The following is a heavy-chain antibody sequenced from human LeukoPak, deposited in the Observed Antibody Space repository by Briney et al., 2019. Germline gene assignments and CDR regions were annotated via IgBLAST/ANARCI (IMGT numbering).Heavy chain of an antibody. CDR2: ISSSGSTI. D-gene: IGHD3-10*02. Sequence: GGSLRLSCAASGFTFSSYNMNWVRQAPGKGLEWASYISSSGSTIYYADSVKGRFTISRDNAKNSLYLQMNSLRAEDTAVYYCAELGITMIGGVWGKGTTVTISS. CDR1: GFTFSSYN. V-gene: IGHV3-48*04. CDR3: AELGITMIGGV. J-gene: IGHJ6*04.